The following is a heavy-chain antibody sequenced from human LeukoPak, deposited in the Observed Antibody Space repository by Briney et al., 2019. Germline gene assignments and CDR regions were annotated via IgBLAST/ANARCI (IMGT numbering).Heavy chain of an antibody. CDR2: INPSGGST. V-gene: IGHV1-46*01. CDR3: ARSSGSSWYGNWFDP. Sequence: ASVKVSCKASGYTFTSYYMHWVRQAPGQGLEWMGIINPSGGSTSYAQKFQGRVTMTRDMSTSTVYMELSSLRSEDTAVYYCARSSGSSWYGNWFDPWGQGTLVTVSS. J-gene: IGHJ5*02. CDR1: GYTFTSYY. D-gene: IGHD6-13*01.